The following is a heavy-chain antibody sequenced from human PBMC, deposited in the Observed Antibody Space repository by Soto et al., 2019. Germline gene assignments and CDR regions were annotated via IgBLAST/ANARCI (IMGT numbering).Heavy chain of an antibody. CDR2: ISYDGSNK. CDR1: GFTFSSYG. Sequence: GGSLRLSCAASGFTFSSYGMHWVRQAPGKGLEWVAVISYDGSNKYYADSVKGRFTISRDNSKNTLYLQMNSLRAEDTAVYYCAKDILGMRGYFDYWGQGTLVTVSS. J-gene: IGHJ4*02. V-gene: IGHV3-30*18. CDR3: AKDILGMRGYFDY. D-gene: IGHD7-27*01.